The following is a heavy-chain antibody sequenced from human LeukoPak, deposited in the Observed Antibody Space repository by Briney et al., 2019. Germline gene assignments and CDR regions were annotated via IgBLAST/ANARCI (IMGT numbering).Heavy chain of an antibody. CDR3: ARGFGYAGNYFDY. D-gene: IGHD5-18*01. CDR2: IFLGDSDT. J-gene: IGHJ4*02. CDR1: GYSFSSYW. Sequence: GEALKISCRGSGYSFSSYWIGWVRQMPGKGLEWMGIIFLGDSDTRYSPSFQGQVIISADRSTSPAYLQGSSLEASDPAIYYCARGFGYAGNYFDYWGQGPLVTVSS. V-gene: IGHV5-51*01.